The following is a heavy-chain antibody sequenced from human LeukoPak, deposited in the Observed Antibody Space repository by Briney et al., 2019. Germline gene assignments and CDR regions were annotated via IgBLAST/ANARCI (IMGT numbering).Heavy chain of an antibody. CDR1: GGSISSSSYY. CDR3: ARAPYGSGSYYRLIPNYYYYYYMDV. V-gene: IGHV4-39*07. D-gene: IGHD3-10*01. Sequence: SETLSLTCTVSGGSISSSSYYWGWIRQPPGKGLEWIGSIYYSGSTYYNPSLKSRVTISVDKSKNQFSLKLSSVTAADTAVYYCARAPYGSGSYYRLIPNYYYYYYMDVWGKGTTVTVSS. J-gene: IGHJ6*03. CDR2: IYYSGST.